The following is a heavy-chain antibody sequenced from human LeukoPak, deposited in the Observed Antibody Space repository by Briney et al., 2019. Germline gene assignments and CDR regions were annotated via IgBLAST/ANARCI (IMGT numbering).Heavy chain of an antibody. J-gene: IGHJ4*02. Sequence: PGGSLRLSCAASGFTFSSYAMSWVRQAPGKGLEWVSAISGSGGSTYYADSVKGRFTISRDNSKNTPYLQMNSLRTEDTAVYYCARQGSGWYQLYFDYWGQGTLVTVSS. D-gene: IGHD6-19*01. V-gene: IGHV3-23*01. CDR3: ARQGSGWYQLYFDY. CDR2: ISGSGGST. CDR1: GFTFSSYA.